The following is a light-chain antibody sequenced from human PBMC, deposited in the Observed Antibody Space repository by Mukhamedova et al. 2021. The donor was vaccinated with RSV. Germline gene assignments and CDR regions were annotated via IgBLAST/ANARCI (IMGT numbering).Light chain of an antibody. V-gene: IGKV1-27*01. Sequence: APKLLISAASTLQSGVPPRFSGRGSGTDFTLTINTFQPEDVATYYCHKYNSAPYTFGQGTKVEI. CDR2: AAS. J-gene: IGKJ2*01. CDR3: HKYNSAPYT.